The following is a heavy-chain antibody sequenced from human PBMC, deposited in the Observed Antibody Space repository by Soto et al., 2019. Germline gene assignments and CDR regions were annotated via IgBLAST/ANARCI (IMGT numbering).Heavy chain of an antibody. J-gene: IGHJ5*02. CDR2: INPGNGNT. CDR3: ARVVKHFSCLGDTWFDP. D-gene: IGHD3-16*01. V-gene: IGHV1-3*01. CDR1: GYIFANYA. Sequence: ASVKVSCKASGYIFANYAMQWVRQAPGQGLEWMGYINPGNGNTKYSQKFQGRLTISRDTSANTVYMELSSLTSKDTAIYYCARVVKHFSCLGDTWFDPWGQGTMVTVYS.